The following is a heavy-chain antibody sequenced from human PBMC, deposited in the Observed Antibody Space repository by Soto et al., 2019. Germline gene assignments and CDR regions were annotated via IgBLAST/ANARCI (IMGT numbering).Heavy chain of an antibody. CDR3: ARDLSGIVVVQAAIRSWFDP. J-gene: IGHJ5*02. CDR1: GYSLTGYY. D-gene: IGHD2-2*02. CDR2: INPNSGGT. Sequence: XSVKVSCTASGYSLTGYYMHWVRQAPGEGLEWMGWINPNSGGTNYAQKFQGRVTMTRDTSISTAYMELSRLRSDDTAVYYCARDLSGIVVVQAAIRSWFDPWGQGTLVTVSS. V-gene: IGHV1-2*02.